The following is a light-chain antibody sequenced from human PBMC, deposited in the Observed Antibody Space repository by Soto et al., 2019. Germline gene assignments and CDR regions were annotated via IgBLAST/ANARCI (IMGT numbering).Light chain of an antibody. Sequence: DIQMTQSPSSLSASVGDRITITFRASQGINSWLAWYQQRPEKAPKSLIYAASSLQRGVPSRFSGSGSGTDFTLTISRLEPEDFAVYYCQQYGSSGTFGQGTKVDIK. CDR1: QGINSW. CDR2: AAS. J-gene: IGKJ1*01. V-gene: IGKV1D-16*01. CDR3: QQYGSSGT.